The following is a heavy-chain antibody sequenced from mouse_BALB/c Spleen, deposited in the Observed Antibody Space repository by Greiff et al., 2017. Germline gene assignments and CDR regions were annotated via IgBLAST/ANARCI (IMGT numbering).Heavy chain of an antibody. CDR1: GFTFSSFG. V-gene: IGHV5-17*02. Sequence: EVKLMESGGGLVQPGGSRKLSCAASGFTFSSFGMHWVRQAPEKGLEWVAYISSGSSTIYYADTVKGRFTISRDNPKNTLFLQMTSLRSEDTAMYYCARGLSYYYAMDYWGQGTSVTVSS. D-gene: IGHD3-1*01. CDR3: ARGLSYYYAMDY. CDR2: ISSGSSTI. J-gene: IGHJ4*01.